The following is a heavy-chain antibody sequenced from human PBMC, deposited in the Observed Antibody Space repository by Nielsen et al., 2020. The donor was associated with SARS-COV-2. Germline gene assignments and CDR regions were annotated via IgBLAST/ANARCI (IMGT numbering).Heavy chain of an antibody. CDR3: ARDPLTMVVTDPSYYFDS. CDR2: IWSGRGYK. Sequence: QPPGKGLEWVAVIWSGRGYKHYRDSVKGRFTVSRDNSKNTLYLQMYSLTAEDTAVYYCARDPLTMVVTDPSYYFDSWGQGTPVTVSS. J-gene: IGHJ5*01. V-gene: IGHV3-33*01. D-gene: IGHD4/OR15-4a*01.